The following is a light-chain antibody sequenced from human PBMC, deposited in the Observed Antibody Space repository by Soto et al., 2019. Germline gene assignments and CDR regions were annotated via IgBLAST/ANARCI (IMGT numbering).Light chain of an antibody. CDR3: QQYYSTPLT. CDR1: QSILYSSNNKNY. CDR2: WAS. J-gene: IGKJ4*01. Sequence: DIVMTQSPDSLAVSLGERATINCKSSQSILYSSNNKNYLTWYQQKPGQPPKMLFYWASTRESGVPDRFSGSGSGTDFTLTISSLQAEDVAVYYCQQYYSTPLTFGGGNKVEIK. V-gene: IGKV4-1*01.